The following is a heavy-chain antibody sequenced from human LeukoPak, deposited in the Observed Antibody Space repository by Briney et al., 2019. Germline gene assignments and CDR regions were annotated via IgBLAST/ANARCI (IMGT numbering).Heavy chain of an antibody. CDR3: ARGRPQYYYYYYYMDV. J-gene: IGHJ6*03. Sequence: PSETLSLTCAVHGGSFSGYYWSWIRQPPGKGLEWIGEINHSGSTNYNPSLKSRVTISVDTSKNQFSLKLSSVTAADTAVYYCARGRPQYYYYYYYMDVWGKGTTVTVSS. V-gene: IGHV4-34*01. CDR2: INHSGST. CDR1: GGSFSGYY.